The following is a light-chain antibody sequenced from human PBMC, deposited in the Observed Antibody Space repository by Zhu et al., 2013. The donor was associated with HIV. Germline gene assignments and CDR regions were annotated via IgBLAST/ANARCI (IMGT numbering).Light chain of an antibody. V-gene: IGKV1-13*02. Sequence: AVQLTQSPSSLSASVGDRVTIACRASQGINTALAWYQQKPVKPPKLLIYDGSSLESGVPSRFSGSGSGTDFTLTINSLQSDDFATYYCQQLNSYPPWTFGQGTKVEI. J-gene: IGKJ1*01. CDR1: QGINTA. CDR3: QQLNSYPPWT. CDR2: DGS.